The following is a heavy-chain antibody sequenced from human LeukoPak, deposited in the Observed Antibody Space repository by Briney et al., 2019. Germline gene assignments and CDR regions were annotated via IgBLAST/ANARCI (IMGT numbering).Heavy chain of an antibody. CDR2: ISGSGGST. V-gene: IGHV3-23*01. CDR1: GFTFSSYA. D-gene: IGHD2-21*02. Sequence: PGGSLRLSCAASGFTFSSYAMSWVRQAPGKGLEWVSAISGSGGSTYYADSVKGRFTISRDNAKNSLYLQMNSLRAEDTAVYYCAREALVTPGFDYWGQGTLVTVSS. CDR3: AREALVTPGFDY. J-gene: IGHJ4*02.